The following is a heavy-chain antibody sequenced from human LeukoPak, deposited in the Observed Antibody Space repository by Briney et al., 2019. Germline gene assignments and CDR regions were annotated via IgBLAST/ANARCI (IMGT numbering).Heavy chain of an antibody. V-gene: IGHV3-48*04. CDR1: GFTFSSYS. D-gene: IGHD5-18*01. CDR3: ARDQAAMGFLSFDY. J-gene: IGHJ4*02. CDR2: MSSSTRTI. Sequence: GGSLRLSCAASGFTFSSYSMSWVRQAPGKGLEWVSYMSSSTRTIYYADSVKGRFTISRDNAKNSLYLQMNSLRAEDTAVYYCARDQAAMGFLSFDYWGQGTLVTVSS.